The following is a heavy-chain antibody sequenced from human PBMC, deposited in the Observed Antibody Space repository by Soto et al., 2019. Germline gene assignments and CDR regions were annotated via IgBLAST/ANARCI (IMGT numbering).Heavy chain of an antibody. CDR2: MNPNSGNT. V-gene: IGHV1-8*01. CDR3: ARGNTAAAGTGVYGY. CDR1: GYTFTSYD. D-gene: IGHD6-13*01. Sequence: ASVKVSCKASGYTFTSYDINWLRQATGQGLEWMGWMNPNSGNTGYAQKFQGRVTMTRNTSISTAYMELSSLRSEDTAVYYCARGNTAAAGTGVYGYWGQGTLVTVSS. J-gene: IGHJ4*02.